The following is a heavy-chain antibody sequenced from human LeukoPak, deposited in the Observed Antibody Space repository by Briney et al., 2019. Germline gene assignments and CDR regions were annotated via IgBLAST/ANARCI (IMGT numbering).Heavy chain of an antibody. CDR1: GFTFSRYW. Sequence: AGGSLRLSCAASGFTFSRYWMSWVRQAPGKGLEWVANIKQDGSQKSYVDSVKGRFTISRDNANNLLYLQMNSLRAEDTAVYYCARAWSRVAPFDIWGQGTMVTVSS. V-gene: IGHV3-7*01. J-gene: IGHJ3*02. CDR3: ARAWSRVAPFDI. D-gene: IGHD2-21*01. CDR2: IKQDGSQK.